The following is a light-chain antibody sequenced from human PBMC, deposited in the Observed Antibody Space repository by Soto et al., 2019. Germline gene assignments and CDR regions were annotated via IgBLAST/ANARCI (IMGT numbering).Light chain of an antibody. Sequence: DIQMTQSPSTLSASVGDRVTITCRASQSISSWLAWYQQKPGKAPKLLIYDASSLESGVPSRFSGSGSGTEFTLTISSLQSEDFAVYYCQQYNNWPQTFGQGTKVDI. CDR3: QQYNNWPQT. V-gene: IGKV1-5*01. CDR2: DAS. J-gene: IGKJ1*01. CDR1: QSISSW.